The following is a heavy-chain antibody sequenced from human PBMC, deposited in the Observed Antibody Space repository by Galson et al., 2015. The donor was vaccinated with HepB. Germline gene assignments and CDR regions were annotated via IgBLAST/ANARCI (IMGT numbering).Heavy chain of an antibody. CDR3: ATSSSWYAYYYCGMDV. Sequence: SVKVSCKVSGYTLTELSMHWVRQAPGKGLEWMGGFDPEDGETIYAQKFQGRVTMTEDTSTDTAYMELSSLRSEDTAVYYCATSSSWYAYYYCGMDVWGQGTTVTVSS. J-gene: IGHJ6*02. CDR1: GYTLTELS. D-gene: IGHD6-13*01. CDR2: FDPEDGET. V-gene: IGHV1-24*01.